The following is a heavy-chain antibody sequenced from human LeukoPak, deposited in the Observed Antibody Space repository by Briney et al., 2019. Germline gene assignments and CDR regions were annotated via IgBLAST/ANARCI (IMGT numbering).Heavy chain of an antibody. CDR1: GFACSSHA. Sequence: PGGSLRLSCAASGFACSSHAMHWVRQAPGKGLEWVAVISYDENTKYYADSVKGRFTISRDNSRNTLYLQMNSLRADDTALYYCARDLYSSSSVNWFDPWGLGTLVTVSS. J-gene: IGHJ5*02. CDR3: ARDLYSSSSVNWFDP. CDR2: ISYDENTK. D-gene: IGHD6-6*01. V-gene: IGHV3-30*04.